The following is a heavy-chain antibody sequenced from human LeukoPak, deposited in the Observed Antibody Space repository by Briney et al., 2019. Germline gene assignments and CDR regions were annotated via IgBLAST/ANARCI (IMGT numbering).Heavy chain of an antibody. CDR3: ARGTSTTFDY. CDR1: GFTFSNYW. V-gene: IGHV3-74*01. J-gene: IGHJ4*02. Sequence: PGGSLRLSCAASGFTFSNYWMHWLRHAPGKGLVWVSRINSDGRSTSYADSVKGRFTISRDNAKNTLYLQMNSLRAEDTAVYFCARGTSTTFDYWGQGTLVTVSS. CDR2: INSDGRST. D-gene: IGHD2/OR15-2a*01.